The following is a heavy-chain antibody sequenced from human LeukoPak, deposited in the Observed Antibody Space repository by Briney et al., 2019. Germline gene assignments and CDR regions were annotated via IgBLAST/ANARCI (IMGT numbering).Heavy chain of an antibody. CDR2: IYYSGST. Sequence: SETLSLTCTVSGGSISSGGYYWSWIRQHPGKGLEWIGYIYYSGSTYYNPSLKSRVTISVDTSKNQFSLKLSSVTAADTAVYYCARDRNVRPTKYYYGSGTTSGTDVWGKGTTVTVSS. D-gene: IGHD3-10*01. CDR1: GGSISSGGYY. CDR3: ARDRNVRPTKYYYGSGTTSGTDV. J-gene: IGHJ6*04. V-gene: IGHV4-31*03.